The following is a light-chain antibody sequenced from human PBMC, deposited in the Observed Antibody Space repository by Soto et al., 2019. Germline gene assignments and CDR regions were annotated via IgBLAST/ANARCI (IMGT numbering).Light chain of an antibody. CDR3: QHYGYSRWT. V-gene: IGKV3-20*01. J-gene: IGKJ1*01. Sequence: IVLTQSPGTLSLSPGERATLSCRASLTGNNTYLAWYQHKSGQAPRLLIYGVYTRATGIPDRFTGSGSGTEFTLTITRLEPEDSSVYFCQHYGYSRWTFGQGTKVDIK. CDR1: LTGNNTY. CDR2: GVY.